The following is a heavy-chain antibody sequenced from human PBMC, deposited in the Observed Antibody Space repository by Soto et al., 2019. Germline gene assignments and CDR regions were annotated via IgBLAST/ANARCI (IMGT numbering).Heavy chain of an antibody. J-gene: IGHJ3*02. D-gene: IGHD1-26*01. V-gene: IGHV3-33*01. CDR2: IWYDGSNK. CDR1: GFTFSSYG. CDR3: ARDQMASGSCRWENAFDI. Sequence: QVQLVESGGGVVQPGRSLRLSCAASGFTFSSYGMHWVRQAPGKGLEWVAVIWYDGSNKYYADSVKGRFTISRDNSKNTLYLQMNSLRAEDTAVYYCARDQMASGSCRWENAFDIWGQGTMVTVSS.